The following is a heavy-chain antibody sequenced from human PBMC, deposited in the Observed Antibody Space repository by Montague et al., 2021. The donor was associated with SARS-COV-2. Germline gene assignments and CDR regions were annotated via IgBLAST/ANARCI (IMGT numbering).Heavy chain of an antibody. CDR1: GGSIGTYY. J-gene: IGHJ6*02. CDR2: IYYTGST. CDR3: ARDNYGDWGYYGLDV. Sequence: SETLSLTCTVSGGSIGTYYWNWIRQSPGKGLEWLGYIYYTGSTKYSPSLKSRVTISMDKSRDQLSLRLKSVTAADTAVYYCARDNYGDWGYYGLDVWGQGTPVIVSS. D-gene: IGHD4-17*01. V-gene: IGHV4-59*01.